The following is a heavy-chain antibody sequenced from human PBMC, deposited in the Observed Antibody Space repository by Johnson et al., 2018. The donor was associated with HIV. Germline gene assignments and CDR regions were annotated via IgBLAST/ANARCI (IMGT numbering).Heavy chain of an antibody. CDR3: ARDVKYYDSSGYYSDAFDI. J-gene: IGHJ3*02. D-gene: IGHD3-22*01. CDR1: GFSFSSYG. Sequence: QVQLVESGGGVVQPGGSLTLSCAASGFSFSSYGIHWVRQVPGKGLEWVAFTQYDGSKKYYADSVQGRFTISRDNAKKSLYLQVNSLRGEDTALYYCARDVKYYDSSGYYSDAFDIWGQGTLVTVSS. V-gene: IGHV3-30*02. CDR2: TQYDGSKK.